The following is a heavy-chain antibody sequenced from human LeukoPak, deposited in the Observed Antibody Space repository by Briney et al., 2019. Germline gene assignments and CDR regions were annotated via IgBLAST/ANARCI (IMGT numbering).Heavy chain of an antibody. V-gene: IGHV3-48*03. J-gene: IGHJ6*03. CDR3: ARSSQRITMVFYYYYMDV. CDR1: GFTFSNYE. CDR2: ITTSGSTK. D-gene: IGHD3-10*01. Sequence: GGSLRLSCAASGFTFSNYEMNWVRQAPGKGLEWFSYITTSGSTKYYADSVKGRFTISRDNAKNSLYLQMNSLRAEDTAVYYCARSSQRITMVFYYYYMDVWDKGTTVTVSS.